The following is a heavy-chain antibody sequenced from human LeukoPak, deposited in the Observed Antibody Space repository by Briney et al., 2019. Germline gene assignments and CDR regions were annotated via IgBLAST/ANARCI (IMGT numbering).Heavy chain of an antibody. CDR3: ARHYPNHRYDSSGYYYGGFDY. Sequence: SETLSLTCTVSGGSISPYFWSWIRQPPGKGLEWIGYIYYTGSTSYNPSLKSRVTISADTSKNQFSLKLRSVTAADTAVYYCARHYPNHRYDSSGYYYGGFDYWGQGTPVTVPS. D-gene: IGHD3-22*01. J-gene: IGHJ4*02. CDR2: IYYTGST. V-gene: IGHV4-59*08. CDR1: GGSISPYF.